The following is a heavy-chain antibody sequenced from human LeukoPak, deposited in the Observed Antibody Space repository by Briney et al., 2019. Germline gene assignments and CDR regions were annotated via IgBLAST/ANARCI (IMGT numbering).Heavy chain of an antibody. D-gene: IGHD3-3*01. J-gene: IGHJ4*02. Sequence: SGGSLRLSCAASGFTFSSYSMNWVRQAPGKGLEWVSSISSSSSYTYYADSVKGRFTISRDNAKNSLYLQMNSLRAEDTAVYYCASTLSDFWSGYYGYYFDYWGQGTLVTVSS. CDR3: ASTLSDFWSGYYGYYFDY. CDR1: GFTFSSYS. V-gene: IGHV3-21*01. CDR2: ISSSSSYT.